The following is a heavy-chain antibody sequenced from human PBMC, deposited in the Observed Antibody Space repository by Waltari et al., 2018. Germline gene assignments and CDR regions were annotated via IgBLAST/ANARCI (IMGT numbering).Heavy chain of an antibody. V-gene: IGHV1-69*05. CDR3: ATSSSGWYQDASDI. J-gene: IGHJ3*02. D-gene: IGHD6-19*01. CDR1: GGTLSSYA. CDR2: IIGTYGAP. Sequence: QVQLLQSGAEVKKPGSSVRVSCKASGGTLSSYAIRWVRQAPGQGLELMGGIIGTYGAPNYAQKFQGRITITTDESARTDYMELSSLRSDDTAVYFCATSSSGWYQDASDIWGHGTLVTVS.